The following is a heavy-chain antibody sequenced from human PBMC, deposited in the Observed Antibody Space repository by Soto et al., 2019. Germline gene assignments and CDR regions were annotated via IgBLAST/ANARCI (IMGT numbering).Heavy chain of an antibody. Sequence: QVQLVESGGGVVQPGRSLRLSCAASGFTFSSYAMHWVRQAPGKGLGWEAVISYDGSNKYYADSVKGRFTTSRDISKNTLYLKMNSLRAEDTAVYYCARAYEGDYFDYWGQGTLVTVSS. CDR1: GFTFSSYA. V-gene: IGHV3-30-3*01. CDR2: ISYDGSNK. J-gene: IGHJ4*02. CDR3: ARAYEGDYFDY. D-gene: IGHD3-16*01.